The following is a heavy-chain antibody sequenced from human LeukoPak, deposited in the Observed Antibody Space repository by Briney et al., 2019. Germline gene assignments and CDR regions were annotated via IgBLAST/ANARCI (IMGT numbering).Heavy chain of an antibody. J-gene: IGHJ6*02. CDR2: IYSGGST. Sequence: GGSLRLSCAASGFTVSSNYMSWVRQAPGKGLEWVSMIYSGGSTYYADSVMGRFSISRDSSKNTLYLQMNSLRAEDTAVYYCAREVPVAGSHYYYYYGMDVWGQGTTVTVSS. V-gene: IGHV3-66*01. D-gene: IGHD6-19*01. CDR1: GFTVSSNY. CDR3: AREVPVAGSHYYYYYGMDV.